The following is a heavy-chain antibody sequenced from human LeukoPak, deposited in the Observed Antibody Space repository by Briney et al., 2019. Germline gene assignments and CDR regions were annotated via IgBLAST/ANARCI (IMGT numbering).Heavy chain of an antibody. D-gene: IGHD4-23*01. CDR3: ARVKSVRWRYFDY. J-gene: IGHJ4*02. Sequence: PSETLSLTCTVSGGSISSYYWSWIRQPPGKGLEWIGYIYYSGSTNYSPSLKSRVTISVDTSKNQFSLKLSSVTAADTAVYYCARVKSVRWRYFDYWGQGTLVTVSS. V-gene: IGHV4-59*08. CDR2: IYYSGST. CDR1: GGSISSYY.